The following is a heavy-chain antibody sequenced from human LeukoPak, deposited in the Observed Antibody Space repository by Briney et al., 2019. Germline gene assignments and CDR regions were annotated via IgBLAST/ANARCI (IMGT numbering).Heavy chain of an antibody. CDR2: IYSGGST. Sequence: GGSLRLSCTVSGFTVSSNSMGWVRQAPGRGLEWVSVIYSGGSTYYADSVKGRFTISRDNSKNTLYLQMNSLRAEDTAVYYCASVGSEGRSLDYWGQGTLVTVSS. CDR1: GFTVSSNS. V-gene: IGHV3-53*01. J-gene: IGHJ4*02. CDR3: ASVGSEGRSLDY. D-gene: IGHD1-26*01.